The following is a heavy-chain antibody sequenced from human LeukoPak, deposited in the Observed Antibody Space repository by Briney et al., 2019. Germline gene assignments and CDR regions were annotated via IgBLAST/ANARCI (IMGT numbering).Heavy chain of an antibody. J-gene: IGHJ5*02. CDR3: ARSISSGAGGSNWFDP. V-gene: IGHV4-31*03. CDR1: GGSISSGGYY. D-gene: IGHD6-25*01. CDR2: IYYSGST. Sequence: SETLSLTCTVSGGSISSGGYYWSWIRQHPGKGLEWIGYIYYSGSTYYNPSLKSRVTISVDTSKNQFSLKLSSVTAADTAVYYCARSISSGAGGSNWFDPWGQGTLVTVSS.